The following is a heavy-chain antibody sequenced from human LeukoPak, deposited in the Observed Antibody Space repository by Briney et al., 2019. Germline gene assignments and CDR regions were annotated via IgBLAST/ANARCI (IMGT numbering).Heavy chain of an antibody. V-gene: IGHV3-7*01. CDR2: IKQDGSES. J-gene: IGHJ4*02. Sequence: PGGSLRLSCAASGFTLSIYWMSWVRQAPGKGLEWVANIKQDGSESHYVDSVKGRFTISRDNAKNSLYLQMNSLRTEDTAWYYCTKGGGPLLRNLDWLFDNWGPGTLVTVSS. CDR3: TKGGGPLLRNLDWLFDN. D-gene: IGHD3-9*01. CDR1: GFTLSIYW.